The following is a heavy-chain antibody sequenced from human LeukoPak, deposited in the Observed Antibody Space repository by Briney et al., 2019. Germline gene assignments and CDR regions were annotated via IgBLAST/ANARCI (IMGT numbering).Heavy chain of an antibody. J-gene: IGHJ4*02. CDR2: IYSGGST. CDR1: GGSISSGGYY. V-gene: IGHV3-66*01. CDR3: ARGGKWEPFDY. D-gene: IGHD1-26*01. Sequence: LSLTCTVSGGSISSGGYYMSWVRQAPGKGLEWVSVIYSGGSTYYADSVKGRFTISRDNSKNTLYLQMNSLRAEDTAVYYCARGGKWEPFDYWGQGTLVTVSS.